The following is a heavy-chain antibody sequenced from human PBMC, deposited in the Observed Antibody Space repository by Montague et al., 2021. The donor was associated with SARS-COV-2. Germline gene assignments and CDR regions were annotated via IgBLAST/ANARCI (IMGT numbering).Heavy chain of an antibody. CDR2: IDWDDDK. J-gene: IGHJ3*02. V-gene: IGHV2-70*01. CDR3: ARTWTFGELLYDAFDI. D-gene: IGHD3-10*01. Sequence: PALVKPTQTPTLTCTFSGFSLSPSGMCVSWIRQPPGKALEWLALIDWDDDKYYSTSLKTRLTISKDTSKNQVVLTMTNMDPVDTATYYCARTWTFGELLYDAFDIWGQGTMVTVSS. CDR1: GFSLSPSGMC.